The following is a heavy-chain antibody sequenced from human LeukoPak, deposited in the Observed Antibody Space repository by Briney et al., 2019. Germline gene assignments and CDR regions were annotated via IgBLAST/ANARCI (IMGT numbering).Heavy chain of an antibody. CDR2: IYTSGST. V-gene: IGHV4-4*07. J-gene: IGHJ5*02. Sequence: SETLSLTPTVPGGSINTYYWSWIRPPAGKGLEWIRRIYTSGSTNYNPSLKTRVTMSVDTSKNQFSLKLSSVTAADTAVYYCARGPLTMTRGFDPWGQGTLVTVSS. CDR1: GGSINTYY. D-gene: IGHD4-17*01. CDR3: ARGPLTMTRGFDP.